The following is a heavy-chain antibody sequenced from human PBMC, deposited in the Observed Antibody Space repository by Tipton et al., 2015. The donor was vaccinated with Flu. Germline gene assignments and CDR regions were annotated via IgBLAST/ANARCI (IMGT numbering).Heavy chain of an antibody. CDR3: ARQGSGSYFSYYYGMDV. Sequence: TLSLTCTVSGGSISSYYWSWIRQPPGKGLEWIGYIYYSGSTNYNPSLKSRVTISVDTSKNQFSLKLSSVTAADTAVYYCARQGSGSYFSYYYGMDVWGQGTTVTVSS. J-gene: IGHJ6*02. CDR1: GGSISSYY. V-gene: IGHV4-59*08. CDR2: IYYSGST. D-gene: IGHD1-26*01.